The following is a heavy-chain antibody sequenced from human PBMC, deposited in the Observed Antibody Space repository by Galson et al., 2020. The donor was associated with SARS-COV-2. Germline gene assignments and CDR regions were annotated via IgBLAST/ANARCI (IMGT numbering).Heavy chain of an antibody. V-gene: IGHV1-8*01. Sequence: GASLKISCKASGYTFSSYDINWVRQATGQGLEWMGWMNPSSGNTGFAQKFQGRVTMTRNTSISTAYMELSSLRSDDTAVYYCARAGGDSRSWYSHSYYYYYLDVWGEGTPVTVSS. CDR3: ARAGGDSRSWYSHSYYYYYLDV. CDR1: GYTFSSYD. D-gene: IGHD2-15*01. CDR2: MNPSSGNT. J-gene: IGHJ6*03.